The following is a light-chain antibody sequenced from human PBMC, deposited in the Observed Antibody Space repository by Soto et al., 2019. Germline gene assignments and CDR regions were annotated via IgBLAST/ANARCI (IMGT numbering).Light chain of an antibody. Sequence: QSALTQPRSVSGSPGQSVTISCTATGSDVAPYNYVSWYQQHPGKAPKDTIYDVRERPSGVPDRYSGSRSGNMASLTISGFQVDDEADYCCSSAGNPRNIIGTGTELTVL. CDR1: GSDVAPYNY. CDR3: CSSAGNPRNI. V-gene: IGLV2-11*01. CDR2: DVR. J-gene: IGLJ1*01.